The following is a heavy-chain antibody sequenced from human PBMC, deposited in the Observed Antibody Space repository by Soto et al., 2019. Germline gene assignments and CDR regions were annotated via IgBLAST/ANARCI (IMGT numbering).Heavy chain of an antibody. J-gene: IGHJ4*02. Sequence: EVQLVESGGGLVQPGGSLRLSCAASGFPFSSYAMNWVRQAPGKGLEWVSYINSGSSTIYYADYAKGRFTISRDNAKNSLYLQMNSLSDEVTAVYFCVRDRGYTGYDLQYWGQGALVAASS. CDR2: INSGSSTI. CDR3: VRDRGYTGYDLQY. CDR1: GFPFSSYA. D-gene: IGHD5-12*01. V-gene: IGHV3-48*02.